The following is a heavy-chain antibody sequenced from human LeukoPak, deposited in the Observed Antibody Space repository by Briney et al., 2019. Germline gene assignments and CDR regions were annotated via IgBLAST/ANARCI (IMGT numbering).Heavy chain of an antibody. CDR3: ARVKAVGATPHFDY. CDR1: GYTFTSYG. V-gene: IGHV1-18*01. CDR2: ISAYNGNT. J-gene: IGHJ4*02. Sequence: ASVEVSCKASGYTFTSYGISWVRQAPGQGLEWMGWISAYNGNTNYAQKLQGRVTMTTDTSTSTAYMELRSLRSDDTAVYYCARVKAVGATPHFDYWGQGTLVTVSS. D-gene: IGHD1-26*01.